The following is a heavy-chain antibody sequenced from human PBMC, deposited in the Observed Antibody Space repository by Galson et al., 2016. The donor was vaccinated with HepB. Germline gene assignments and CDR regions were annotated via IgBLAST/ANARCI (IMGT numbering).Heavy chain of an antibody. Sequence: SLRLSCAASGFTFSDYSMNWVRQAPGKGLEWVSYISSGSSTIYYGDSVKGRFTISRDNAKNSMYLQMNSLRDEDTAVYYCAIVGSARRGGMDVWGQGNPGHRLL. CDR1: GFTFSDYS. CDR2: ISSGSSTI. J-gene: IGHJ6*02. CDR3: AIVGSARRGGMDV. D-gene: IGHD2-15*01. V-gene: IGHV3-48*02.